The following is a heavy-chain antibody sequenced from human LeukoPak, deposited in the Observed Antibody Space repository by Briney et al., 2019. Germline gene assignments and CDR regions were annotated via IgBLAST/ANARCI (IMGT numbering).Heavy chain of an antibody. CDR3: ATSRVFDF. V-gene: IGHV3-11*04. Sequence: GGSLRLSCVASGFTFSDYFMNWIRQAPGKGPEWLSFINSDGNNIYYRDSVKGRFTISRDNAKKTLYLEMNNLRVDDTAIYYCATSRVFDFWGQGTLVAVSS. J-gene: IGHJ4*02. CDR1: GFTFSDYF. CDR2: INSDGNNI.